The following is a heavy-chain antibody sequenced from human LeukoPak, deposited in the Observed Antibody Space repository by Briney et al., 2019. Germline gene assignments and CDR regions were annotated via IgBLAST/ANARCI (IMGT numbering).Heavy chain of an antibody. CDR3: AKGFPYYYDSSGYYYPFDY. J-gene: IGHJ4*02. D-gene: IGHD3-22*01. Sequence: GGSLRLSCAASGFTFNSYWMNWVRQAPGKGLEWVANLKRDGSEKYYVDSVKGRFTISRDNAKNSLDLQMNSLRVEDTAVYYCAKGFPYYYDSSGYYYPFDYWGQGTLVTVSS. CDR2: LKRDGSEK. CDR1: GFTFNSYW. V-gene: IGHV3-7*03.